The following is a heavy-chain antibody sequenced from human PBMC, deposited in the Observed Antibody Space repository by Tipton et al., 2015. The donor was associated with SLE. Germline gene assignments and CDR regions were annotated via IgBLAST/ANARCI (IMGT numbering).Heavy chain of an antibody. J-gene: IGHJ3*02. V-gene: IGHV4-31*03. CDR1: GGSISSGGYY. CDR3: ARDLPGPYSGSYYGAFDI. Sequence: TLSLTCTVSGGSISSGGYYWSWIRQHPGKGLGWIGYIYYSGSTYYNPSLKSRVTITVDTSKNQFSLKLSPVTAADTAVYYCARDLPGPYSGSYYGAFDIWGQGTMVTVSS. D-gene: IGHD1-26*01. CDR2: IYYSGST.